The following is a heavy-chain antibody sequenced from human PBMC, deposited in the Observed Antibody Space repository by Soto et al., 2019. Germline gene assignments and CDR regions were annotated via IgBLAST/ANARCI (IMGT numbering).Heavy chain of an antibody. CDR1: GGTFSSYA. CDR2: IIPIFGTA. CDR3: ASEEAAGTHPTYYYYGMDV. V-gene: IGHV1-69*06. Sequence: QVQLVQSGAEVKKPGSSVKVSCKASGGTFSSYAISWVRQAPGQGLEWMGGIIPIFGTANYAQKFQGRVTITADKSTSTAYMELSSLRSEDTAVYYCASEEAAGTHPTYYYYGMDVWGQGNTVTVSS. D-gene: IGHD6-13*01. J-gene: IGHJ6*02.